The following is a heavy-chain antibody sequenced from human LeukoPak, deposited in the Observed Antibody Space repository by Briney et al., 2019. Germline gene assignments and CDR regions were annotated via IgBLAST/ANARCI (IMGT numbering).Heavy chain of an antibody. J-gene: IGHJ4*02. Sequence: GGSLRLSCAASGFTFSSYGMHWVRQAPGKGLEWVAFIRYDGSNKYYADSVKGRFTISRDNAKNSLYLQMNSLRAEDTAVYYCARELLDYYDSSGIDYWGQGTLVTVSS. CDR3: ARELLDYYDSSGIDY. CDR2: IRYDGSNK. D-gene: IGHD3-22*01. CDR1: GFTFSSYG. V-gene: IGHV3-30*02.